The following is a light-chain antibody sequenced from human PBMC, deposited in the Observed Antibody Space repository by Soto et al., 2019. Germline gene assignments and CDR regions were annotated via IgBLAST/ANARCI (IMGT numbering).Light chain of an antibody. CDR2: AAS. CDR3: QKSYSTLLT. V-gene: IGKV1-39*01. Sequence: DIQMTQSPSSLSASVGDRVTITCRASQSISSYLNWYQQKPGKAPKLLIYAASSLQSGVPSRFSGSESGTDFTPTISSLQPEDFATYYCQKSYSTLLTFGGGTKVEIK. CDR1: QSISSY. J-gene: IGKJ4*01.